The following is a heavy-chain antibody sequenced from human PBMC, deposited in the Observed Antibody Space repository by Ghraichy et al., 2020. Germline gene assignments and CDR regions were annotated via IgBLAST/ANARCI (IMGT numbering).Heavy chain of an antibody. J-gene: IGHJ4*02. CDR1: GGSISSGNYY. CDR3: ARVAPSQRRSETCDY. V-gene: IGHV4-61*02. Sequence: SQTLSLTCTVSGGSISSGNYYWSWIRQPAGKGLEWVGRIYASGSTNYNPSLKSRVTISVETSKNQFSLKLSFVTAADPAVYYCARVAPSQRRSETCDYWGQGTLVTVSS. D-gene: IGHD6-25*01. CDR2: IYASGST.